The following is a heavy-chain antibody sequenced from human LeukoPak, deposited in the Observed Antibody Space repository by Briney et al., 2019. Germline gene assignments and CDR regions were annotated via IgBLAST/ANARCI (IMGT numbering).Heavy chain of an antibody. V-gene: IGHV1-2*06. CDR1: GYTFTGYY. CDR3: ARDLVRSDYGWGSYPRVY. D-gene: IGHD3-16*02. CDR2: INSNSGGT. Sequence: GASVNVSCKASGYTFTGYYMHWVRQAAGQGLEWMGRINSNSGGTHYAQKLQGRVTITRETYISTASVELRRLRSDDTAVYHCARDLVRSDYGWGSYPRVYWGQGTLVTVSS. J-gene: IGHJ4*02.